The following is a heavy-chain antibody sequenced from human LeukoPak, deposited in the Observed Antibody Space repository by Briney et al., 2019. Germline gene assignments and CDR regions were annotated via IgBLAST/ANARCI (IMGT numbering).Heavy chain of an antibody. Sequence: PGGSLRLSCAAAGFTFSRYWMSWVRQATGKGLECVAKIKEDGSEKHYVDSVKGRFTISRDNARNSLYLQMDNLRAEDTGVYYCARDFYDGFALDYWGQGTLVTVSS. CDR3: ARDFYDGFALDY. J-gene: IGHJ4*02. V-gene: IGHV3-7*01. CDR1: GFTFSRYW. CDR2: IKEDGSEK. D-gene: IGHD2/OR15-2a*01.